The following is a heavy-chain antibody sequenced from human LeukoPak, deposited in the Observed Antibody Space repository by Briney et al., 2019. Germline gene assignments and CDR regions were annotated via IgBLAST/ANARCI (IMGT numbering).Heavy chain of an antibody. CDR3: AREYCGGSACYSAY. Sequence: SETLSLTCTVSHTSIGSSHYYWSWIRQPPGKGPEWIGYVYHSGSTNYNPSLKSRVTISMDTSKNQFSLKLNSVTAADTAVYYCAREYCGGSACYSAYWGQGTLVTVSS. J-gene: IGHJ4*02. CDR2: VYHSGST. V-gene: IGHV4-61*01. D-gene: IGHD2-15*01. CDR1: HTSIGSSHYY.